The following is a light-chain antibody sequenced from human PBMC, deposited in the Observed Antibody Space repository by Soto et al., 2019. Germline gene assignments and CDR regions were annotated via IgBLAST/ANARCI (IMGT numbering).Light chain of an antibody. V-gene: IGLV3-1*01. CDR1: RLGNKY. Sequence: SYERTQPPSVSVCPGQTASITCSGDRLGNKYVCWYQQKPGQSPVLVIYQDNKRPSGIPERFSGSNSGNTATLTISGTQAMDEADYYCQAWDTSAYSVFGIGTKVTVL. J-gene: IGLJ1*01. CDR2: QDN. CDR3: QAWDTSAYSV.